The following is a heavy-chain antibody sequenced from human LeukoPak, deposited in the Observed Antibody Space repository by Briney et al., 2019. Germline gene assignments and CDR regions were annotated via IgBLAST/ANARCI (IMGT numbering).Heavy chain of an antibody. CDR3: ARINWNAPFDY. V-gene: IGHV3-21*01. J-gene: IGHJ4*02. CDR2: ISSSSSYI. D-gene: IGHD1-1*01. Sequence: GGSLRLSCAASGFTFSSYSMNWVRQAPGKGLEWVSSISSSSSYICFADSVKGRFTISRDNAKNSLYLQMNSLRAEDTAVYYCARINWNAPFDYWGQGTLVTVSS. CDR1: GFTFSSYS.